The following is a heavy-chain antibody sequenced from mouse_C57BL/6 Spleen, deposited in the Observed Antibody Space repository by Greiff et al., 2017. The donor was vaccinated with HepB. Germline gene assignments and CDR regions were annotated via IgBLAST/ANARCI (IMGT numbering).Heavy chain of an antibody. CDR3: ARKGGNYVSLAMDY. CDR1: GFSLTSYG. D-gene: IGHD2-1*01. CDR2: IWSGGST. V-gene: IGHV2-2*01. J-gene: IGHJ4*01. Sequence: VQLQESGPGLVQPSQSLSITCTVSGFSLTSYGVHWVRQSPGKGLEWLGVIWSGGSTDYNAAFISRLSISKDNSKSQVFFKMNSLQADDTAIYYCARKGGNYVSLAMDYWGQGTSVTVSS.